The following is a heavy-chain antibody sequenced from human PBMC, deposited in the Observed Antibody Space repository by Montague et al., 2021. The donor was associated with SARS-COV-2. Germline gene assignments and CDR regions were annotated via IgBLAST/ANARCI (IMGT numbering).Heavy chain of an antibody. V-gene: IGHV4-4*02. CDR1: GGSISGGTW. CDR2: ISHSGGT. Sequence: SETLSLTCAVSGGSISGGTWWTWVRQPPGKGLEWIGEISHSGGTNYNPSLKSRVTISVDKSENQFSLNLNSVTAADTAVYYCARLSSDIGGYFWFDPWGQGTLVSVSS. D-gene: IGHD1-26*01. CDR3: ARLSSDIGGYFWFDP. J-gene: IGHJ5*02.